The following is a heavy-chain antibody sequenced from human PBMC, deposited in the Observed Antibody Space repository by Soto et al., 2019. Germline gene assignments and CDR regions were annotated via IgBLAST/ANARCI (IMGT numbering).Heavy chain of an antibody. D-gene: IGHD4-4*01. J-gene: IGHJ5*02. V-gene: IGHV1-69*10. CDR1: GGTFSSYA. Sequence: ASVKVSCKASGGTFSSYAISWVRQAPGQGLEWMGGIIPILGIANYAQKFQGRVTITADKSTSTAYMELSSLRSEDTDVYYCARDHVYSNYVWDWFDPWGQGTLVTVSS. CDR3: ARDHVYSNYVWDWFDP. CDR2: IIPILGIA.